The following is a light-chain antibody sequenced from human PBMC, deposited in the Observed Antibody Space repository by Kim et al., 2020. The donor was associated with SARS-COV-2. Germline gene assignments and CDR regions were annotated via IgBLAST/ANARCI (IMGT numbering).Light chain of an antibody. J-gene: IGLJ2*01. CDR1: SGYSNYK. CDR2: VGTGGIVG. V-gene: IGLV9-49*01. CDR3: GADHGSGNNFEHVV. Sequence: QPVLTQPPSASASLGASVTLTCTLSSGYSNYKVDWYQQRPGKGPRFVMRVGTGGIVGSKGDGIPDRFSVLGSGLNRYLTIKNIQEEDESDYHCGADHGSGNNFEHVVFGGGTQLTVL.